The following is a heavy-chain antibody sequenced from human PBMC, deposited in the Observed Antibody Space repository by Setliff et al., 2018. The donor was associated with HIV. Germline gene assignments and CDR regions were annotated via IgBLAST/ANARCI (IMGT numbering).Heavy chain of an antibody. CDR2: INPDSRGT. CDR3: ARGVKGIATTGKYYFDY. V-gene: IGHV1-2*06. CDR1: GYAFTDYS. D-gene: IGHD6-13*01. J-gene: IGHJ4*02. Sequence: ASVKVSCKTSGYAFTDYSIHWVRQAPGQGLEWVGRINPDSRGTSYAQTFQGRVTMTRDTSVSTAYMELSRLKSDDTAVFYCARGVKGIATTGKYYFDYWGQGTLVTVSS.